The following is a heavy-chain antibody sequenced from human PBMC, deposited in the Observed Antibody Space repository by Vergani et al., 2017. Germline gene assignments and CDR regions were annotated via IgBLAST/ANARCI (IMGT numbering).Heavy chain of an antibody. CDR2: IYTSGST. D-gene: IGHD3/OR15-3a*01. V-gene: IGHV4-4*07. CDR1: GGSISSYY. CDR3: ARDPFGYDFWSGYYVDAFDI. J-gene: IGHJ3*02. Sequence: QVQLQESGPGLVKPSETLSLTCTVSGGSISSYYWSWIRQPAGKGLEWIGRIYTSGSTNYNPSLKSRVTMSVDTSKNQFSLKLSSVTAADTAVYYCARDPFGYDFWSGYYVDAFDIWSQGTMVTVSS.